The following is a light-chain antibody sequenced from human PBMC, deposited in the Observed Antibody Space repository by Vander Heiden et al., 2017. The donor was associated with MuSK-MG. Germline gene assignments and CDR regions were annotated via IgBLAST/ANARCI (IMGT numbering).Light chain of an antibody. Sequence: EIVMTQSPATLSVSPGERATLSCWATQSVSSNLAWYQQKPGQAPRLLIYGASTRATGIPARFSGSGSGTDFTLTISSLQSEDFAVYYCQQYNNWPITFGQGTRLEIK. CDR1: QSVSSN. V-gene: IGKV3-15*01. J-gene: IGKJ5*01. CDR3: QQYNNWPIT. CDR2: GAS.